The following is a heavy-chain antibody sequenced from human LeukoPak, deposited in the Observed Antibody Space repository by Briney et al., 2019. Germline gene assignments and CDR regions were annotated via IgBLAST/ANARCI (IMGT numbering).Heavy chain of an antibody. Sequence: GGSLRLSFAGSGFTVSSSYMSWFGKAPGKGLEGVSVLYSGGSIFYADSVKGRFTISRDISKNMLYLQMNSLRADDTAVYYCAREDEVAGTFFDYWGQGTLVTVSS. D-gene: IGHD6-19*01. CDR2: LYSGGSI. J-gene: IGHJ4*02. V-gene: IGHV3-66*01. CDR1: GFTVSSSY. CDR3: AREDEVAGTFFDY.